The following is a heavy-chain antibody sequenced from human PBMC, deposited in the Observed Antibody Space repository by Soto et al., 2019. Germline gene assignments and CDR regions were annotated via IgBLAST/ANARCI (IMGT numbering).Heavy chain of an antibody. CDR1: GDTFNFYT. D-gene: IGHD3-10*01. Sequence: QVQLVQSGAEVKKPGSSVKVSCKASGDTFNFYTINWVRQAPGLGLEWMGRFTPILSFSNSALQFQGRVTLTADKSTSTAYMVLISLRPADTAIYYCATSFGSGSRAFDYWGQGALVTVSS. CDR2: FTPILSFS. CDR3: ATSFGSGSRAFDY. J-gene: IGHJ4*02. V-gene: IGHV1-69*02.